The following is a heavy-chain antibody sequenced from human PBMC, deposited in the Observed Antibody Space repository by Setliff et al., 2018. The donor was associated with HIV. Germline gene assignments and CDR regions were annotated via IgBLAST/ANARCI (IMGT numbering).Heavy chain of an antibody. D-gene: IGHD3-9*01. CDR2: ILYGGTT. J-gene: IGHJ6*03. V-gene: IGHV4-39*01. CDR3: AKILNLYNYMDA. CDR1: GGSISDTRYY. Sequence: PSETLSLTCTVSGGSISDTRYYWGWVRRPPGKGLEWIGNILYGGTTFYNPSLRSRVTVSIDTTKTQFSLKMSSVTAADTAVYYCAKILNLYNYMDAWGKGTSVTVSS.